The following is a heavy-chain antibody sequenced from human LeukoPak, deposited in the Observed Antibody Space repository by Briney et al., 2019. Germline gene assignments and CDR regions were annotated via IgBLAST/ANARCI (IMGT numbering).Heavy chain of an antibody. V-gene: IGHV4-31*03. CDR3: ARTFKVIIEGAFDI. D-gene: IGHD3-3*01. J-gene: IGHJ3*02. CDR1: GGSISSGGYY. CDR2: IYYSGST. Sequence: SETLSLTCTVSGGSISSGGYYWSWIRQHPGKGLEWIGYIYYSGSTYYNPSLKSRVTISVDTSKNQFSLKLSSVTAADTAVYYCARTFKVIIEGAFDIWGQGTMVTVSS.